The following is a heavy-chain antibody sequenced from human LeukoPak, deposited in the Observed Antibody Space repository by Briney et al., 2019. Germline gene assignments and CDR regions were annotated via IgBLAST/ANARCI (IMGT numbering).Heavy chain of an antibody. CDR3: ARDKDKWLRFGGLNWFDH. J-gene: IGHJ5*02. CDR1: GFTFSSYW. Sequence: GGSLRLSCAASGFTFSSYWMSWVREAPGKGLEWVANIKQEGSEKYYVDSVKGRVTISRDNAKNSLYLQMNSLRAEDTAVYYCARDKDKWLRFGGLNWFDHWGQGTLVTVSS. D-gene: IGHD5-12*01. V-gene: IGHV3-7*03. CDR2: IKQEGSEK.